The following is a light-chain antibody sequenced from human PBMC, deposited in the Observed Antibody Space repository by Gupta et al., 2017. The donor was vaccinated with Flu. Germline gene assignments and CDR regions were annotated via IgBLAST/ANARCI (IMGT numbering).Light chain of an antibody. J-gene: IGLJ3*02. CDR1: STNIGSKD. CDR2: KNN. Sequence: QSFLLQPPPAPGTPGRRVATPFSASSTNIGSKDVDWYHQVPGTAPRLLIHKNNQRPSGVPDRFSGSKSGTSASLTISGLQSEDEADYYCAAWDDSLNGWVFGGGTKLTVL. CDR3: AAWDDSLNGWV. V-gene: IGLV1-44*01.